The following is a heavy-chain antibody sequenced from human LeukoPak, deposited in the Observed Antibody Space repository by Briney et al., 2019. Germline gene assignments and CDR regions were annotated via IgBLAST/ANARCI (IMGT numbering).Heavy chain of an antibody. J-gene: IGHJ4*02. Sequence: SETLSLTCTVSGVSISSYYWSWIRQPPGKGLEWIGYIYYSGSTNYNPSLKSRVTISVDTSENQFSLKLSSVTAADTAVYYCARVKGIAVSPLWDYWGQGTLVTVSS. CDR1: GVSISSYY. CDR3: ARVKGIAVSPLWDY. D-gene: IGHD6-19*01. CDR2: IYYSGST. V-gene: IGHV4-59*01.